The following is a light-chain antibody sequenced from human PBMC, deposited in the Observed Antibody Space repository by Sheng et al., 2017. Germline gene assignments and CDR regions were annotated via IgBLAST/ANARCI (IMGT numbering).Light chain of an antibody. J-gene: IGKJ4*01. CDR2: AAS. CDR1: QGISNY. V-gene: IGKV1-27*01. CDR3: QKYNSAPRLT. Sequence: DIQLTQSPSTLSASVGDRVTITCRASQGISNYLAWYQQKPGKVPKLLIYAASTLQSGVPSRFSGSGSGTDFTLTISSLQPEDVATYYCQKYNSAPRLTFGGGTKVEIK.